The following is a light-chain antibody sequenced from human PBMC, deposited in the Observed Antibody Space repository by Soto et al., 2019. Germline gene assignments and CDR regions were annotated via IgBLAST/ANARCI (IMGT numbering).Light chain of an antibody. CDR2: SSS. Sequence: EIVLTQSPGTLSLSPGERAILSCRASQSLSSDFLAWYQQKPGQAPRLLIYSSSNRATGIPDRFSGSGSGTDFTLTISRLEPADFAVYYCQQYGRSPLTFGGGTKVDSK. CDR3: QQYGRSPLT. V-gene: IGKV3-20*01. J-gene: IGKJ4*01. CDR1: QSLSSDF.